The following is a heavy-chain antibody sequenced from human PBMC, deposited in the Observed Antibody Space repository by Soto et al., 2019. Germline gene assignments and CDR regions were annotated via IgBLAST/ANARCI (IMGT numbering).Heavy chain of an antibody. CDR3: ARGVRIVVPAARWYSSSGKTNYYYYGMDV. CDR2: INHSGST. CDR1: GGSFSGYY. J-gene: IGHJ6*04. V-gene: IGHV4-34*01. D-gene: IGHD2-2*01. Sequence: QVQLQQWGAGLLKPSETLSLTCAVYGGSFSGYYWSWIRQPPGKGLEWIGEINHSGSTNYNPSLKSQVTISVDTSENQFALKLSSVTDAVTAVYYCARGVRIVVPAARWYSSSGKTNYYYYGMDVWGKGTTVTVSS.